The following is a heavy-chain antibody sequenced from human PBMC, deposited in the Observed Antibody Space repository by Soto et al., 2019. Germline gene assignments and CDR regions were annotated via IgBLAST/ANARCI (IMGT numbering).Heavy chain of an antibody. Sequence: QVQLMQSGPEVKKPGASVKVSCKASGYPFTVFGISWVRQAPGQGLEWMGWMSPYNGHTNYAQKLQGRVTMKPDTSTSTAYMELRSLRSDDTAVYYCARDPGGARGFDFWGQGTLVTVSS. V-gene: IGHV1-18*01. J-gene: IGHJ5*01. D-gene: IGHD3-10*01. CDR3: ARDPGGARGFDF. CDR1: GYPFTVFG. CDR2: MSPYNGHT.